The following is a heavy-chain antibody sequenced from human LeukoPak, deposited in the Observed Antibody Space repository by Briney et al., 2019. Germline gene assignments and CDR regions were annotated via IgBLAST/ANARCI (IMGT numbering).Heavy chain of an antibody. D-gene: IGHD3-10*01. J-gene: IGHJ6*02. CDR3: ARAGLLWFGELFPYGMDV. V-gene: IGHV4-59*10. CDR1: GGSFSGYY. Sequence: SETLSLTCAVYGGSFSGYYWSWIRQPPGKGLEWIGRIYTSGSTNYNPSLKSRVTMSVDTSKNQFSLKLSSVTAADTAVYYCARAGLLWFGELFPYGMDVWGQGTTVTVSS. CDR2: IYTSGST.